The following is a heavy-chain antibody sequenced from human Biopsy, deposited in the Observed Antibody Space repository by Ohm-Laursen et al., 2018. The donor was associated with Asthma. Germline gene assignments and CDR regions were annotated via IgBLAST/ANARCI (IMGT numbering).Heavy chain of an antibody. J-gene: IGHJ3*02. Sequence: LSLSCAASGFSFNSYGMHWVRQAPGKGLEWVAVMSFDGRQTYYADSVKGRFTISRDNSKNTLYLQMNSLRAEDTAVYYCAKERYYDFWSGYPIWGQGTMVTVSS. CDR1: GFSFNSYG. CDR2: MSFDGRQT. D-gene: IGHD3-3*01. CDR3: AKERYYDFWSGYPI. V-gene: IGHV3-30*18.